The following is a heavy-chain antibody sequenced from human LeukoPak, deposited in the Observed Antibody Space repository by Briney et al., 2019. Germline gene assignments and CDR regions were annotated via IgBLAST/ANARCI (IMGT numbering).Heavy chain of an antibody. J-gene: IGHJ3*01. V-gene: IGHV3-30*04. CDR1: GFTFSSYA. CDR2: ISYDGSNK. D-gene: IGHD3-16*01. Sequence: GGSLRLSCAASGFTFSSYAMHWVRQAPGKGLEWVAVISYDGSNKYYADSVKGRFTISRDNARNLLFLQMNNLRDEDTAIYYCARDPEGGAFDLWGQGTMVTVSS. CDR3: ARDPEGGAFDL.